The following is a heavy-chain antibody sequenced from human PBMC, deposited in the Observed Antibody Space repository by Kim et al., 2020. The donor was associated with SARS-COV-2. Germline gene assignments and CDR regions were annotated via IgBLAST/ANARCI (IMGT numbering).Heavy chain of an antibody. V-gene: IGHV3-7*01. Sequence: YYVDSLKGRFTIARDNAKNSRYLKRNSLRAEDTALDYCARGAGSSVFDPWGQGTLVTVSS. J-gene: IGHJ5*02. CDR3: ARGAGSSVFDP. D-gene: IGHD1-26*01.